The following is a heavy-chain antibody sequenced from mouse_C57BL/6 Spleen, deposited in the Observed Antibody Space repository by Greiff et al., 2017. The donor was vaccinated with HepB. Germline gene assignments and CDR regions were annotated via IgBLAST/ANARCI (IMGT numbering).Heavy chain of an antibody. CDR2: IYPGDGDT. Sequence: QVQLQQSGPELVKPGASVKISCKASGYAFSSSWMNWVKQRPGKGLEWIGRIYPGDGDTNYNGKFKGKATLTADKSSRTAYMQLSSLTSEDSAVYFCARAITTVVDGAMDYWGQGTSVTVSS. D-gene: IGHD1-1*01. J-gene: IGHJ4*01. CDR1: GYAFSSSW. CDR3: ARAITTVVDGAMDY. V-gene: IGHV1-82*01.